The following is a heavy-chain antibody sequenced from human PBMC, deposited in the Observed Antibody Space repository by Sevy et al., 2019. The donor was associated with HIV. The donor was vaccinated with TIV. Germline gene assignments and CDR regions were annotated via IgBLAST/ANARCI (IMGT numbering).Heavy chain of an antibody. CDR3: AKDTSRVVAGTGYFDY. J-gene: IGHJ4*02. CDR2: ISWNSATR. D-gene: IGHD6-19*01. Sequence: GGSQRLSCAASGFTFEDSAMHWVRQAPGKGLEWVSGISWNSATRGYADSVKGRFTISRDNAKNSLYLQMNSLRTEDTALYYCAKDTSRVVAGTGYFDYWGQGTLVTVSS. CDR1: GFTFEDSA. V-gene: IGHV3-9*01.